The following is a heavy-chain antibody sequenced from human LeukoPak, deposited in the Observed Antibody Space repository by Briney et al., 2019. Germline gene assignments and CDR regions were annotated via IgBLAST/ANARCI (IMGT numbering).Heavy chain of an antibody. Sequence: SETLSLTCAVYGGSFSGYYWSWIRQPPGKGLGRLGEINHSGSTNYNPSLKSRVTISVDTSKNQFSLKLSSVTAADTAVYYCASEPYYGSGSYQSPFDYWGQGTLVTVSS. V-gene: IGHV4-34*01. CDR3: ASEPYYGSGSYQSPFDY. D-gene: IGHD3-10*01. CDR1: GGSFSGYY. CDR2: INHSGST. J-gene: IGHJ4*02.